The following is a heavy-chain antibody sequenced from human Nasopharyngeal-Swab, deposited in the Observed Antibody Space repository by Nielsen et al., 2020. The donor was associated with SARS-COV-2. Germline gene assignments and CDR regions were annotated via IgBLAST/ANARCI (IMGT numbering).Heavy chain of an antibody. Sequence: SETLSLTCAVYGGSFSGYYWSWIRQSPGKGLEWIGEINQSGSTNYNPSLKSRVTISVDTSKNQFSLKLSSVTAADTAVYYCARSPATAVGGTLDYWGQGTLVTVS. CDR2: INQSGST. CDR3: ARSPATAVGGTLDY. D-gene: IGHD6-13*01. CDR1: GGSFSGYY. J-gene: IGHJ4*02. V-gene: IGHV4-34*01.